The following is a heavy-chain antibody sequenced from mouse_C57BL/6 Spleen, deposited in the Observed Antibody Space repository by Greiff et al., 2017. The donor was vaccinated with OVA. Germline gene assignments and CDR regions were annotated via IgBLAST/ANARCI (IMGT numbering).Heavy chain of an antibody. J-gene: IGHJ3*01. CDR2: ISYSGST. CDR1: GYSITSGYD. V-gene: IGHV3-1*01. Sequence: EVQRVESGPGMVKPSQSLSLTCTVTGYSITSGYDWHWIRHFPGNKLEWMGYISYSGSTNYNPSLKSRISITHDTSKNHFFLKLNSVTTEDTATYYCARGGAPPWFAYWGQGTLVTVSA. CDR3: ARGGAPPWFAY.